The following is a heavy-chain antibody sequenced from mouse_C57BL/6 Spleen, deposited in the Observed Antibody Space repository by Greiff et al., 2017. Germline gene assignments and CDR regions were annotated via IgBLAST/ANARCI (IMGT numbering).Heavy chain of an antibody. CDR3: ARGLLLYYAMDY. V-gene: IGHV3-1*01. CDR1: GYSITSGYD. D-gene: IGHD2-10*01. CDR2: ISYSGST. Sequence: ESGPGMVKPSQSLSLTCTVTGYSITSGYDWHWIRPFPGNKLEWMGYISYSGSTNYNPSLKSRISITHDTSKNHFFLKLNSVTTEDTATYYSARGLLLYYAMDYWGQGTSVTVSS. J-gene: IGHJ4*01.